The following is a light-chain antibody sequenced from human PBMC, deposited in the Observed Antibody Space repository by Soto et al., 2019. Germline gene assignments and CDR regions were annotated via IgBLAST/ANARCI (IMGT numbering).Light chain of an antibody. V-gene: IGLV1-40*01. CDR2: GNS. J-gene: IGLJ2*01. Sequence: QSVLTQPPSVSGAPGQRVTISCTGSSSNIGAGYDVHWYQQLPGTAPKLLIYGNSNRPSGVPDRFSGSKSGTSASLAITGLQAEDEADYYRQSYDSSRSAHVVFGGGTKLIVL. CDR1: SSNIGAGYD. CDR3: QSYDSSRSAHVV.